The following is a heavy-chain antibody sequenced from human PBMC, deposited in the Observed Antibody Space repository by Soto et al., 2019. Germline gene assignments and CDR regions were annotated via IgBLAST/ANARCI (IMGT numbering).Heavy chain of an antibody. CDR3: ASRASITVATADAFDI. CDR1: GGTFSSYT. D-gene: IGHD6-13*01. Sequence: SVKVSCKASGGTFSSYTISWVRQAPGQGLEWMGRIIPILGIANYAQKFQGRATITADKSTSTAYMELSSLRSEDTAVYYCASRASITVATADAFDIWGQGTMVTVSS. CDR2: IIPILGIA. J-gene: IGHJ3*02. V-gene: IGHV1-69*02.